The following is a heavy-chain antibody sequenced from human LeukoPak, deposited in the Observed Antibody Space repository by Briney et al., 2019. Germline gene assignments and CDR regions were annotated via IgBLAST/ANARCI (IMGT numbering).Heavy chain of an antibody. D-gene: IGHD4-23*01. CDR1: GYTFTSFD. J-gene: IGHJ4*02. CDR2: ISAYNGNT. Sequence: ASVKVSCKASGYTFTSFDIHWMRQAPGQGLEWMGWISAYNGNTNYAQKLQGRVTMTTDTSTSTAYMELRSLRSDDTAVYYCARGGKTTVVTPPFDYWGQGTLVTVSS. V-gene: IGHV1-18*01. CDR3: ARGGKTTVVTPPFDY.